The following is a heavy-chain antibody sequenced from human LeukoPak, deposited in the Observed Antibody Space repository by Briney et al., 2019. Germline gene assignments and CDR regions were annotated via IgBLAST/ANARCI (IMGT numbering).Heavy chain of an antibody. D-gene: IGHD3-16*02. CDR3: ARDQYDHVWGSYRPYFDL. J-gene: IGHJ4*02. CDR2: ISPYTGNT. CDR1: GYTFASSYG. V-gene: IGHV1-18*04. Sequence: ASVKVSCEASGYTFASSYGISWMRQAPGQGLEWMGSISPYTGNTKYAERLQGRVVMTTDTSMRTAYMELRSVRSDDTAVYYCARDQYDHVWGSYRPYFDLWGQGTLVTVSS.